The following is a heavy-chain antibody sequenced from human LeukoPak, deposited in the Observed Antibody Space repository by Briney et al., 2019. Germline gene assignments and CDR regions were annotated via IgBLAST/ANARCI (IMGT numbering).Heavy chain of an antibody. V-gene: IGHV3-30-3*01. CDR3: TRDNYYDSSDKPLTAFDI. J-gene: IGHJ3*02. D-gene: IGHD3-22*01. CDR2: ISKDGSNK. CDR1: GLTFSRYA. Sequence: GGSLRLSCAASGLTFSRYAMHWVRQAPGKGLELVALISKDGSNKYYADSVKGRFSISSDNSKNTLYLQMNSLRAEDTAVYYCTRDNYYDSSDKPLTAFDIWGQGTMVTVSS.